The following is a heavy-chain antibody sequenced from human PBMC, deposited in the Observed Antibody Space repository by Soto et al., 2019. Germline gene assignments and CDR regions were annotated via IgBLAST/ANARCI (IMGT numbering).Heavy chain of an antibody. Sequence: KTSETLSLTCTVSGGSINSGGYYWTWIRQHPGKGLEWIGYIFYSRTTSYNPPLKSRVTILGDTSKSRCSRTLRSLTAADSAVYYCARESPRERTYYLDFWDQEPPCTVSS. CDR1: GGSINSGGYY. D-gene: IGHD1-1*01. CDR3: ARESPRERTYYLDF. V-gene: IGHV4-31*03. CDR2: IFYSRTT. J-gene: IGHJ4*03.